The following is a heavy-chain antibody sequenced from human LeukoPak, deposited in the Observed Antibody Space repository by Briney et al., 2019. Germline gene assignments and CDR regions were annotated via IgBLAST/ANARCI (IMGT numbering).Heavy chain of an antibody. CDR1: GGSFSGYY. J-gene: IGHJ4*02. Sequence: SETLSLTCAVYGGSFSGYYWSWIRQPPGKGLEWIGEINHSGSTNYNPSLKSRVTISVDTSKNQFSLKLSSVTAADTAVYYCARGFRHIGPFPAARGPRDYYFDYWGQGTLVTVSS. V-gene: IGHV4-34*01. CDR2: INHSGST. D-gene: IGHD2-2*01. CDR3: ARGFRHIGPFPAARGPRDYYFDY.